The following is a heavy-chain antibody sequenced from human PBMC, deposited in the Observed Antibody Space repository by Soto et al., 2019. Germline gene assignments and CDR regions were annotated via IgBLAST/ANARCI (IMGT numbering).Heavy chain of an antibody. D-gene: IGHD3-22*01. V-gene: IGHV4-30-4*01. CDR2: IYYSGST. J-gene: IGHJ4*02. Sequence: PSETLSLTCTVSGGSISSGDYYWSWIRQPPXKGLEWIGYIYYSGSTYYNPSLKSRVTISVDTSKNQFSLKLSSVTAADTAVYYCARAGTYYYDSSGYYCFDYWGQGTLVTVSS. CDR1: GGSISSGDYY. CDR3: ARAGTYYYDSSGYYCFDY.